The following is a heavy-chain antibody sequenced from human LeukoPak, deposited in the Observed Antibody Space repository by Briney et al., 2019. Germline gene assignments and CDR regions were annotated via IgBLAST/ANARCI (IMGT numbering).Heavy chain of an antibody. CDR2: ISSSGSTI. Sequence: GSLRLSCAASGFTFSDYYMSWIRQAPGKGLEWVSYISSSGSTIYYADSVKGRFTISRDNAKNSLYLQMNSLRAEDTAVYYCAREGPSIVVVTATDAFDIWGQGTMVTVSS. CDR3: AREGPSIVVVTATDAFDI. D-gene: IGHD2-21*02. V-gene: IGHV3-11*01. CDR1: GFTFSDYY. J-gene: IGHJ3*02.